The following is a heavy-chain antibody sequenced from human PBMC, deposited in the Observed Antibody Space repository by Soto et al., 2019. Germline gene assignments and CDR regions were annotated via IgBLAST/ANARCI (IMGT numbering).Heavy chain of an antibody. V-gene: IGHV1-46*01. Sequence: EASVKVSCTASGYTFTSYYMHWVRQAPGQGLEWMGIINPSGGSTSYAQRFQGTVTMTRVTSTSTVYMELSSLRSEDTAVYYCTRPNTTYTYYYGMDVWGQGTTVTSP. CDR3: TRPNTTYTYYYGMDV. CDR1: GYTFTSYY. D-gene: IGHD1-26*01. CDR2: INPSGGST. J-gene: IGHJ6*02.